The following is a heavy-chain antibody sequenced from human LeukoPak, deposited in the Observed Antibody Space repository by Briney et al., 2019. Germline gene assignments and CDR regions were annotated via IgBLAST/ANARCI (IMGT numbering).Heavy chain of an antibody. Sequence: GGSLRLSCAASGFTFSSYWMHWVRQAPGKGLVWVSRINSDGSSTSYADSVKGRFAISRDNAKNTLYLQMNSLRAEDTAVYYCARDRAAAGNYYYYYGVDVWGQGTTVTVSS. CDR3: ARDRAAAGNYYYYYGVDV. J-gene: IGHJ6*02. D-gene: IGHD6-13*01. CDR2: INSDGSST. CDR1: GFTFSSYW. V-gene: IGHV3-74*01.